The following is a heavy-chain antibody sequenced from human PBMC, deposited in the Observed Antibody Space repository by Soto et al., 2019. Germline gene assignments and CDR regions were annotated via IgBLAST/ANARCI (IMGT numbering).Heavy chain of an antibody. CDR1: GVSWGSYW. V-gene: IGHV3-7*01. CDR3: ARERGSGWTFDY. J-gene: IGHJ4*02. Sequence: VGSLRLSCATAGVSWGSYWMTWIRQAPGKGLEWVANIKEDGSEKNYADSVKGRFTISRDNSKNTLYLQMNSLRAEDTAVYYCARERGSGWTFDYWGQGTLVTVSS. CDR2: IKEDGSEK. D-gene: IGHD6-19*01.